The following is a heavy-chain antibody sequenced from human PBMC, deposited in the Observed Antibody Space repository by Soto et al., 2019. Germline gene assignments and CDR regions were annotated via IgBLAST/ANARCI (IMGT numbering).Heavy chain of an antibody. Sequence: QVPLVQSGAEVKEPGASVKLSCQASGYTFMNYAISWVRQAPGQGLEWMGWISPSTGNTDQAQNFQGRATMTLDTSTNTANMALSTLRYDDSAVYYCARCYCSVGSCYTCWHFDLWGRGTLVTVSS. CDR3: ARCYCSVGSCYTCWHFDL. CDR2: ISPSTGNT. J-gene: IGHJ2*01. V-gene: IGHV1-18*01. D-gene: IGHD2-15*01. CDR1: GYTFMNYA.